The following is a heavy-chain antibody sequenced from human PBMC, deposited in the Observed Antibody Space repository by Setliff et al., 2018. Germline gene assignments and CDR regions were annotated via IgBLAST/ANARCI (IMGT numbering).Heavy chain of an antibody. Sequence: PSETLSLTCTVSGGSISGHYWTWIRQPPGKGLEWVGYMYYSGSFNYNPSLESRVTISVDTSKNQFSLKLASVTAADTAVYYCARVSGFLYMDVWGKGTTVTVSS. CDR1: GGSISGHY. CDR3: ARVSGFLYMDV. CDR2: MYYSGSF. D-gene: IGHD3-3*01. J-gene: IGHJ6*03. V-gene: IGHV4-59*08.